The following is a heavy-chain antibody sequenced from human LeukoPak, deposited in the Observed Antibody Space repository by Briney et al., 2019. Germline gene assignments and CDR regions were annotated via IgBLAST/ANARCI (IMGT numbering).Heavy chain of an antibody. Sequence: SETLSLTCTVSDGSISSHYWTWIRQSPVKGLEWIGDISNSGSTSYNPSLKSRVTISIDTSKNQFSLKLSSVTAADTAVYYCGRDALVGYFSYYYMDVWGKGTTVTVSS. D-gene: IGHD2-15*01. J-gene: IGHJ6*03. CDR2: ISNSGST. V-gene: IGHV4-59*11. CDR3: GRDALVGYFSYYYMDV. CDR1: DGSISSHY.